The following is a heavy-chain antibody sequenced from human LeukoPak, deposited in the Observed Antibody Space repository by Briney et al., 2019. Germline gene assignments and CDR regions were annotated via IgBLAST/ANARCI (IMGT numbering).Heavy chain of an antibody. CDR3: ARGGYDFWSGYLGFWFDP. V-gene: IGHV1-18*01. CDR2: ISAYNGNT. J-gene: IGHJ5*02. Sequence: GASVKVSCKASGYTFTSYGISWVRQAPGQGLEWMGWISAYNGNTNYAQKLQGRVTMTTDTSTSTAYMELRSLRSDDTAVYYCARGGYDFWSGYLGFWFDPWGQGTLVTVSS. D-gene: IGHD3-3*01. CDR1: GYTFTSYG.